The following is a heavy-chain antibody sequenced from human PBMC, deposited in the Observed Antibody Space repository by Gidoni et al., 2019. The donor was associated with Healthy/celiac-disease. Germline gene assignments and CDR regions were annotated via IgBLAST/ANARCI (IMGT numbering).Heavy chain of an antibody. V-gene: IGHV4-39*01. Sequence: QLQLQESGPGLVKPSETLSLTCTVSGGSISSSSSDWGWIRQPPGKGLEWIGSIYYSGSTSYTPSLKSRVPISVDTSKNQFSLKLSSVTAADTAVYYCARRGLIRGWGWGQGTLVTVSS. D-gene: IGHD1-26*01. CDR2: IYYSGST. CDR1: GGSISSSSSD. CDR3: ARRGLIRGWG. J-gene: IGHJ4*02.